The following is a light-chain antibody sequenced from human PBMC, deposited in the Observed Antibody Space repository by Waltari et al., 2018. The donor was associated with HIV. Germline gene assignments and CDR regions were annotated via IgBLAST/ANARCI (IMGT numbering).Light chain of an antibody. CDR3: QSYESSLSGSV. Sequence: QSVLTQPPSVSGAPGQRVTISCTGSSSNIGAGHDVHWYQQLPGTAPQLLIYGNTNRPAWVPDRVSGSKSATAASLAITGLQAEDEAEYDCQSYESSLSGSVFGGGTKLTVL. CDR1: SSNIGAGHD. V-gene: IGLV1-40*01. CDR2: GNT. J-gene: IGLJ2*01.